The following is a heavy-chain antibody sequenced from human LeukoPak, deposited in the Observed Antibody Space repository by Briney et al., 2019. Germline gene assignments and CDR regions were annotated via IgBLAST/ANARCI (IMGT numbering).Heavy chain of an antibody. V-gene: IGHV4-31*03. CDR2: IYYSGST. Sequence: TLSLTCTVSGGSISSGGYYWSWIRQHPGKGLEWIGYIYYSGSTYYNPSLKSRVTISVDTSKNQFSLKLSSVTAADTAVYYCARVYGGFAIDYWGQGTLVTVSS. D-gene: IGHD1-26*01. J-gene: IGHJ4*02. CDR3: ARVYGGFAIDY. CDR1: GGSISSGGYY.